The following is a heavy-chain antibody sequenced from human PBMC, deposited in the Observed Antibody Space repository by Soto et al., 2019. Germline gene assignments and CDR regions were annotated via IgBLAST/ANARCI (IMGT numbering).Heavy chain of an antibody. V-gene: IGHV5-10-1*01. CDR1: GYSFTSYW. J-gene: IGHJ3*02. Sequence: PGESLKISCKGSGYSFTSYWISWVRQMPGKGLEWMGRIDPSDSYTNYSPSFQGHVTISADKSISTAYLQWSSLKASDTAMYYCARXSYYDFWSGYSLGAFDIWGQGTMVTVSS. CDR3: ARXSYYDFWSGYSLGAFDI. D-gene: IGHD3-3*01. CDR2: IDPSDSYT.